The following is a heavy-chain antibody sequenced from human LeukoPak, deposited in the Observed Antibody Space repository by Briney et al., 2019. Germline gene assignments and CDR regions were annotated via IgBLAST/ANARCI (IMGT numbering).Heavy chain of an antibody. J-gene: IGHJ4*02. D-gene: IGHD3-10*01. CDR3: ARSDLRVRGVTY. CDR1: GGSFRGYY. V-gene: IGHV4-34*01. Sequence: SETLSLTCAVYGGSFRGYYWSWIRQPRGKGLEGIGKINHSGSTNSNPTPKSRFTISVDTSKNQFSLKLSSVTAADTAVYYCARSDLRVRGVTYWGQGTLVTVSS. CDR2: INHSGST.